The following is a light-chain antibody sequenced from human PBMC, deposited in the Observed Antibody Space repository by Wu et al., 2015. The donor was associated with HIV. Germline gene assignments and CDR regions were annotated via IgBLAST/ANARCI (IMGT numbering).Light chain of an antibody. V-gene: IGKV3-20*01. CDR2: GAS. CDR1: QSVTRNY. J-gene: IGKJ4*01. Sequence: EIVLTQSPGTLSLSPGEGATLSCRASQSVTRNYLSWYQQRPGQAPRLLIYGASSRATGIPDRFSGSGSGTDFTLTISRLEPEDFALYYCQQYGSSPLTFGGGTKVEVK. CDR3: QQYGSSPLT.